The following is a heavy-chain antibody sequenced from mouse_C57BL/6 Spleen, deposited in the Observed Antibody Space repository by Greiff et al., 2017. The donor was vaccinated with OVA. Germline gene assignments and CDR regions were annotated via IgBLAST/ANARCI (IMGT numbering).Heavy chain of an antibody. CDR1: GYTFTSYW. J-gene: IGHJ4*01. CDR2: IDPSDSYT. D-gene: IGHD1-1*01. V-gene: IGHV1-50*01. Sequence: QVQLQQPGAELVKPGASVKLSCKASGYTFTSYWMQWVKQRPGQGLEWIGEIDPSDSYTNYNQKFKGKATLTVETSSSTAYMQPSSLTSEDSAVYYCARGGYYYGSGPYYSMDYWGQGTSVTVSS. CDR3: ARGGYYYGSGPYYSMDY.